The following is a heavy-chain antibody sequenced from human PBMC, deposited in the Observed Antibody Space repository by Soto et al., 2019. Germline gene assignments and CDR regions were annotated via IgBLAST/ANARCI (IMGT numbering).Heavy chain of an antibody. CDR3: ASNVDDYGEHKEGSDAFDI. Sequence: ASVKVSCKASGYTFTSYDITWVRQATGQGLEWMGWMNPNSGNTGYAQKFQGRVTMTRNTSISTAYMELSSLRSEDTAVYYCASNVDDYGEHKEGSDAFDIWGQGTMVTVSS. CDR1: GYTFTSYD. D-gene: IGHD4-17*01. CDR2: MNPNSGNT. V-gene: IGHV1-8*01. J-gene: IGHJ3*02.